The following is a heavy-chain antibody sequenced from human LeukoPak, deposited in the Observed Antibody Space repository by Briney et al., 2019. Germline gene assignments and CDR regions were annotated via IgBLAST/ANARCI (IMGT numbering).Heavy chain of an antibody. J-gene: IGHJ6*03. CDR3: ARVSSKATVRGLITKKNYYYYYMDV. V-gene: IGHV3-66*01. CDR2: IYSGGST. Sequence: PGGSLRLSCAASGFTVSSNYMSWVRQAPGKGLEWVSVIYSGGSTYYADSVKGRFTISGDNAKNSLYLQMNSLRAEDTAVYYCARVSSKATVRGLITKKNYYYYYMDVWGKGTTVTISS. CDR1: GFTVSSNY. D-gene: IGHD3-10*01.